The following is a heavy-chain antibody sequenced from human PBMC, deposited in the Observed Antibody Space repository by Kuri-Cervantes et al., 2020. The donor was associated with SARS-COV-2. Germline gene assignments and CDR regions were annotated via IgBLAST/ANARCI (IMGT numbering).Heavy chain of an antibody. CDR2: ISGSGGST. J-gene: IGHJ4*02. Sequence: GGSLRLCCAASGFTFSSYAMSWVRQAPGKGLEWVSAISGSGGSTYYADSVKGRFTISRDNSKNTLYLQMNSLRAEDTAVYYCAKDVVSKKFSGWYYFDYWGQGTLVTVSS. CDR3: AKDVVSKKFSGWYYFDY. V-gene: IGHV3-23*01. CDR1: GFTFSSYA. D-gene: IGHD6-19*01.